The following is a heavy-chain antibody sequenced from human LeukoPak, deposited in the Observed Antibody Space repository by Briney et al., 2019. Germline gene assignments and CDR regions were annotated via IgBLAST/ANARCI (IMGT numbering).Heavy chain of an antibody. CDR1: GFTFSSHS. D-gene: IGHD5-12*01. CDR2: ISSSSSYI. CDR3: ARAEGYGAIDY. J-gene: IGHJ4*02. V-gene: IGHV3-21*01. Sequence: GGSLRLSCAASGFTFSSHSMNWVRQAPGKGLEWVSSISSSSSYIYYADSMKGRFTISRDNAKNSLYLQMNSLRAEDTALYYCARAEGYGAIDYWGQGTLVIVSS.